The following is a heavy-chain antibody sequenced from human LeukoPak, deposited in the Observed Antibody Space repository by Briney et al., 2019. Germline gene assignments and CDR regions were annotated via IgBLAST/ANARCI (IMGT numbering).Heavy chain of an antibody. J-gene: IGHJ4*02. CDR3: AREAGGATND. V-gene: IGHV4-59*01. CDR2: IYYSGST. Sequence: SETLSLTCTVSGGSISSYYWSWLRQPPGKGLEWIGYIYYSGSTNYNPSLKSRVTISVDTSKNQFSLKLSSVTAADTAVYYCAREAGGATNDWGQGTLVTVSS. CDR1: GGSISSYY. D-gene: IGHD5-12*01.